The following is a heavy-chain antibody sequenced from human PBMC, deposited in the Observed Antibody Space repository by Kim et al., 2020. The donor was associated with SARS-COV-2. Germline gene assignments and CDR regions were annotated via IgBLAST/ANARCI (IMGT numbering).Heavy chain of an antibody. D-gene: IGHD2-21*01. V-gene: IGHV3-48*03. Sequence: GGSLRLSCAASGFTFSSYEMNWVRQAPGKGLEWVSYISSSGSTIYYADSVKGRFTIFRDNAKNSLYLQMNSLRAEDTAVYYCARDRPGLFVSPLLDYWGQGTLVTVSS. CDR3: ARDRPGLFVSPLLDY. CDR1: GFTFSSYE. CDR2: ISSSGSTI. J-gene: IGHJ4*02.